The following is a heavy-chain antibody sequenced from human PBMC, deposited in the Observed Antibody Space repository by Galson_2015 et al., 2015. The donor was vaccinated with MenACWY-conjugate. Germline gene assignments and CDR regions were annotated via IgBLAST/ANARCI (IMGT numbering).Heavy chain of an antibody. CDR3: AAGNYGDFDY. J-gene: IGHJ4*02. Sequence: SLRLSCAASGFTFSTYGMNWVRQAPGKGLEWVSYISSGSSTIYYADSVKGRFTISRDNAKNSLYLQMNSLRDEDTAVYYCAAGNYGDFDYWGQATLVTVSS. D-gene: IGHD4-17*01. CDR1: GFTFSTYG. V-gene: IGHV3-48*02. CDR2: ISSGSSTI.